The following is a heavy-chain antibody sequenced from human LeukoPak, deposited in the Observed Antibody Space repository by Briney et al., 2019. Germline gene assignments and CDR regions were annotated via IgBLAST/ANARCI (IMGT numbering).Heavy chain of an antibody. CDR1: GDSISSYY. CDR2: IYYSGST. Sequence: SETLSLTCTVSGDSISSYYWTWIRQPPGKGLEWIGYIYYSGSTNYNPSLKSRVTISVDTSKNQFSLKLSSVTAADTAVYYCARAGYGGNSEVVWFDPWGQGTLVTVSS. D-gene: IGHD4-23*01. V-gene: IGHV4-59*08. J-gene: IGHJ5*02. CDR3: ARAGYGGNSEVVWFDP.